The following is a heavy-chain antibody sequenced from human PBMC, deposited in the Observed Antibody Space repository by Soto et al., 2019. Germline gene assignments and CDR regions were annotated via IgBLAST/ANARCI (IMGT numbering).Heavy chain of an antibody. CDR3: VRGDGDYYDGNGYLGRH. CDR2: IKNDGSGT. D-gene: IGHD3-22*01. V-gene: IGHV3-74*01. J-gene: IGHJ4*02. CDR1: GFTFSTYW. Sequence: EVQLVESGGGLVQPGGSLRLSCAASGFTFSTYWMHWVRQAPGKGLVWVSRIKNDGSGTYYVDSVEGRFTISRATAKNTLYLQMNSLRAEDTAVYYCVRGDGDYYDGNGYLGRHWGQGTLVTVSS.